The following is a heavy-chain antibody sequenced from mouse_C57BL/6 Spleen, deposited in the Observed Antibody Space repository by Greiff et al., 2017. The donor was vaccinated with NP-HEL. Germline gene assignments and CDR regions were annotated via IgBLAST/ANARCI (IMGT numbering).Heavy chain of an antibody. J-gene: IGHJ4*01. CDR2: IYPRSGNT. CDR3: ARPLPEDYAMDY. CDR1: GYTFTSYG. Sequence: VQLVESGAELARPGASVKLSCKASGYTFTSYGISWVKQRTGQGLEWIGEIYPRSGNTYYNEKFKGKATLTADKSSSTAYMELRSLTSEDSAVYFCARPLPEDYAMDYWGQGTSVTVSS. V-gene: IGHV1-81*01.